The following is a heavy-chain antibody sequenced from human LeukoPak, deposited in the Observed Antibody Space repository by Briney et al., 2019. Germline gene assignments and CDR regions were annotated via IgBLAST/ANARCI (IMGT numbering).Heavy chain of an antibody. V-gene: IGHV4-34*01. CDR3: AHLGRYYYMDV. J-gene: IGHJ6*03. Sequence: SETLSLTCAVYGGSFSGYYWSWIRQPPGKGLEWIGEINHSGSTNYNPSLKSRVTISVDTSKNQFSLKLSSVTAADTAVYYCAHLGRYYYMDVWGKGTTVTFSS. CDR2: INHSGST. D-gene: IGHD3/OR15-3a*01. CDR1: GGSFSGYY.